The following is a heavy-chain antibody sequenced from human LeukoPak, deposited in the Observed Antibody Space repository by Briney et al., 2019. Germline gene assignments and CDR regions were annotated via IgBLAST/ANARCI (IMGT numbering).Heavy chain of an antibody. D-gene: IGHD4-17*01. CDR2: ISGSGGST. J-gene: IGHJ4*02. CDR1: GFTFSSYA. V-gene: IGHV3-23*01. Sequence: GGSLRLSCAASGFTFSSYAMSWVRQAPGKGLEWVSAISGSGGSTYYADPVKGRFTISRDNSKNTLYLQMNSLRAEDTAVYYCAKGITVTTGGSYWGQGTLVTVSS. CDR3: AKGITVTTGGSY.